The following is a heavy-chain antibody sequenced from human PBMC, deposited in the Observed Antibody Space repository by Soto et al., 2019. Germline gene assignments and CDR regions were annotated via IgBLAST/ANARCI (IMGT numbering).Heavy chain of an antibody. CDR2: TRNKGNSYST. CDR1: GFTFSDQY. CDR3: VTAPLYYSAY. V-gene: IGHV3-72*01. Sequence: ESGGGLVQPGGSLRLSCAASGFTFSDQYMDWVRQAPGKGPEWVGRTRNKGNSYSTEYAASVQGRFTISRDDSKNTLYLQMNGLKTEDTAVYYCVTAPLYYSAYWGQGALVTVSS. J-gene: IGHJ4*02.